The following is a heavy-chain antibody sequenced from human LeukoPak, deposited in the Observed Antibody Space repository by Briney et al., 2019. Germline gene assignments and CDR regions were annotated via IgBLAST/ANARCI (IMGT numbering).Heavy chain of an antibody. D-gene: IGHD4-23*01. Sequence: GESLRLSCAASGFTFSSYAMSWVRQAPGKGLEWVSAISGSGGSTYYADSVKGRFTISRDNSKNTLYLQMNSLRAEDTAVYYCAKCPRAAVTEPVDYYYYGMDVWGQGTTVTVSS. J-gene: IGHJ6*02. V-gene: IGHV3-23*01. CDR1: GFTFSSYA. CDR2: ISGSGGST. CDR3: AKCPRAAVTEPVDYYYYGMDV.